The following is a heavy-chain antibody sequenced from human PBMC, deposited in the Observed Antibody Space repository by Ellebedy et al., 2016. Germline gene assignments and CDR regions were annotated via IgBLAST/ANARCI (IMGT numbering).Heavy chain of an antibody. Sequence: GESLKISXAASGFTLSDYSINWVRQAPGKGLEWVSFITSSSSYIFYADSVKGRFTISRDNAKNSVYLQMNSLRGEDTALYYCARGVGRTSLKWFDPWGQGTLVTVSS. CDR1: GFTLSDYS. V-gene: IGHV3-21*01. CDR2: ITSSSSYI. J-gene: IGHJ5*02. D-gene: IGHD1-26*01. CDR3: ARGVGRTSLKWFDP.